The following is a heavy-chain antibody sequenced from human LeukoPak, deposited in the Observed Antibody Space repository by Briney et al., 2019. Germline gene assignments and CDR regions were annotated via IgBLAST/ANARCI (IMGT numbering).Heavy chain of an antibody. CDR3: VRHGAFCTGGSCTRFDP. J-gene: IGHJ5*02. V-gene: IGHV4-39*01. CDR2: IYYSGST. CDR1: GGSISSSSYY. D-gene: IGHD2-15*01. Sequence: SETLSLTCTVSGGSISSSSYYWGWIRQPPGKGLEWIGTIYYSGSTYYNASLKSRVTISVDTSKNQFSLKVSSVTAADTAVYYCVRHGAFCTGGSCTRFDPWGQGTLVTVSS.